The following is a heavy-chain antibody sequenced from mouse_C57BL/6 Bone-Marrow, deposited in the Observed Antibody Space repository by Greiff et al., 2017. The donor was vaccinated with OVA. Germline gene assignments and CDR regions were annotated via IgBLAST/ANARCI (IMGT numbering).Heavy chain of an antibody. J-gene: IGHJ2*01. CDR1: GYAFTNYL. D-gene: IGHD1-1*01. Sequence: QVQLQQSGAELVRPGTSVKVSCKASGYAFTNYLIEWVKQRPGQGLEWIGVINPGSGGTNYNEKFKGKATLTADKSSSTAYMQLSSLTSEDSAVYFCASPDYYGRGYWGQGTTLTVSS. CDR2: INPGSGGT. CDR3: ASPDYYGRGY. V-gene: IGHV1-54*01.